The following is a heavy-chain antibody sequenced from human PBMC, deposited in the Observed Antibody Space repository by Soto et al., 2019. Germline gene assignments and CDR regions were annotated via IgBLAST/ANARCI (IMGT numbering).Heavy chain of an antibody. D-gene: IGHD6-19*01. J-gene: IGHJ4*02. Sequence: ASLQVSCKVSCSTFPSYGISWGRQAPGQGLEWMGWISAYNGNTNYAQKLQGRVTMTTDTSTSTAYMELRSLRSDDTAVYYCARSGSSGWYRFDYWGQGNRVTVSS. CDR1: CSTFPSYG. CDR2: ISAYNGNT. V-gene: IGHV1-18*01. CDR3: ARSGSSGWYRFDY.